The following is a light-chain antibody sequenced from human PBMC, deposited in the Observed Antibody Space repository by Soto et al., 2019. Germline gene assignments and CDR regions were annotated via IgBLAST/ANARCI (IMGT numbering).Light chain of an antibody. J-gene: IGLJ3*02. Sequence: QSVLTQPPSASGTPGQRVSISCSGSSSNIGRNTVNWYQQLPGPAPKVLIYSNDQRPSGVPDRFSGSKSGTSASLAISGLQSEDEADYYCAAWDDSLNGQGVFGGGTKLAVL. CDR1: SSNIGRNT. V-gene: IGLV1-44*01. CDR2: SND. CDR3: AAWDDSLNGQGV.